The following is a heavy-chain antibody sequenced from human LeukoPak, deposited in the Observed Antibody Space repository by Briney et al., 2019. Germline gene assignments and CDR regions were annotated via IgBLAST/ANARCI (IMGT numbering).Heavy chain of an antibody. D-gene: IGHD3-10*01. Sequence: PGGSLRLSCAASGFIFRNYWMSWVRQAPGKGLEWVANTHGSEKYYVGSVKGRFPISRDNAKNSLYLQMNSLRAEDTAVYYCARETPYGSLTFDYWGQGTLVTVSS. J-gene: IGHJ4*02. CDR3: ARETPYGSLTFDY. V-gene: IGHV3-7*03. CDR1: GFIFRNYW. CDR2: THGSEK.